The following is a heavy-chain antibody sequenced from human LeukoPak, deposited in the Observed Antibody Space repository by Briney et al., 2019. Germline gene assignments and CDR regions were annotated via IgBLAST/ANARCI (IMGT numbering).Heavy chain of an antibody. V-gene: IGHV3-43*01. Sequence: GGSLRLSCAASGFTFDDFTIHWVRQTPGKGLEWVSLISWDGESTFYADSVKGRFTISRDNSIDSLYLQMDSLRTEDTALYYCAKDINSGYDGVGYDYWGQGTLVTVSS. CDR2: ISWDGEST. J-gene: IGHJ4*02. CDR3: AKDINSGYDGVGYDY. CDR1: GFTFDDFT. D-gene: IGHD5-12*01.